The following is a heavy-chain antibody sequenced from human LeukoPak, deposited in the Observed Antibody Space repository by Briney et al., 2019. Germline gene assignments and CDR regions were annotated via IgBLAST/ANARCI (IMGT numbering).Heavy chain of an antibody. D-gene: IGHD6-19*01. CDR1: GFTFNDYA. J-gene: IGHJ4*02. CDR3: AKVRGTYSSGFFFDS. CDR2: ISWNSGYI. V-gene: IGHV3-9*01. Sequence: GGSLRLSCAASGFTFNDYAMHWVRQPPGKGLEWLSFISWNSGYIGYADSVKGRFTVSRDNTEDSLYLQMNSLRPEDTAFYFCAKVRGTYSSGFFFDSWGQGTLVTVSS.